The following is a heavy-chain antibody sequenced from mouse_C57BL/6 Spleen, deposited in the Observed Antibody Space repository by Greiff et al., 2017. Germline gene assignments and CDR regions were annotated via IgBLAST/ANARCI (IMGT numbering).Heavy chain of an antibody. CDR2: INPNNGGT. J-gene: IGHJ4*01. CDR1: GYTFTDYN. D-gene: IGHD1-1*01. Sequence: VQLQQSGPELVKPGASVKIPCKASGYTFTDYNMDWVKQSHGKSLEWIGDINPNNGGTIYNQKFKGKATLTVDKSSSTAYMEIRSLTSEDTAVYFCARGEYYSSSSHYYAMDYWGQGTSVTVSS. CDR3: ARGEYYSSSSHYYAMDY. V-gene: IGHV1-18*01.